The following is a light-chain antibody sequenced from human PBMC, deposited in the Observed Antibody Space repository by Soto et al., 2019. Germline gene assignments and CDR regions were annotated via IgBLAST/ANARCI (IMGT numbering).Light chain of an antibody. Sequence: EIVLTQSPATLSLSPGERATLSCRASQSVSSYLAWYQQKPGQAPRLLIYDASNRATGIPARFSGSGSGTDFTLTISSLEPEEFAVYYCLQRSNWPFTFVPGTKVDIK. CDR3: LQRSNWPFT. CDR2: DAS. CDR1: QSVSSY. J-gene: IGKJ3*01. V-gene: IGKV3-11*01.